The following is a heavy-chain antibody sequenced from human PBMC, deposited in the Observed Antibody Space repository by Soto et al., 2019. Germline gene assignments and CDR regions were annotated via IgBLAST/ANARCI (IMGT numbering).Heavy chain of an antibody. CDR3: ARDSFGDYLDY. Sequence: SGGSLRLSCAASGFTFSSYSMNWVRQAPGKGLECVSSITTGISFIYYADSVKGRFTISRDNAKNSLYLQMNSLRAEDTAIYYCARDSFGDYLDYWGQGTLVTVSS. CDR1: GFTFSSYS. J-gene: IGHJ4*02. V-gene: IGHV3-21*01. CDR2: ITTGISFI. D-gene: IGHD3-10*01.